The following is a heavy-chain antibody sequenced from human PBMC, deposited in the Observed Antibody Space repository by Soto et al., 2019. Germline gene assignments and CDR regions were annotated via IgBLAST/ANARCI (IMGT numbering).Heavy chain of an antibody. Sequence: SETLSLTCTVSGGSISSYYWSCIRQPPGKGLEWIGYIYYSGSTNYNPSLKSRVTISVGTSKNQFSLKLSSVTAADTAVYYCARAWQYSSGFFDYWGQGTLVTVS. D-gene: IGHD6-19*01. CDR3: ARAWQYSSGFFDY. V-gene: IGHV4-59*01. CDR2: IYYSGST. CDR1: GGSISSYY. J-gene: IGHJ4*02.